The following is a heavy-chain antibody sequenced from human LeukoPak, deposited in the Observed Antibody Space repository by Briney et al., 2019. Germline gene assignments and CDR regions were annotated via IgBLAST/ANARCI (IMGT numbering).Heavy chain of an antibody. J-gene: IGHJ4*02. D-gene: IGHD4-11*01. Sequence: ASVKVSCKASGYTFRGNYIHWLRQAPGQGLEWMGWIDAYNGDTKTAQKFQGRVTMSRDTSISTAYMDLSSLSPDDAAVYYCARDPSSVTLYFFDYWGQGTLVTVSS. V-gene: IGHV1-2*02. CDR1: GYTFRGNY. CDR3: ARDPSSVTLYFFDY. CDR2: IDAYNGDT.